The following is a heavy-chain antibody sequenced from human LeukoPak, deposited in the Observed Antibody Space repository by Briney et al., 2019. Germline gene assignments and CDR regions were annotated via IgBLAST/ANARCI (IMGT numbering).Heavy chain of an antibody. CDR1: GFSFNDYG. V-gene: IGHV3-30*02. Sequence: GESLKISRAASGFSFNDYGMHWVRQAPGKGLEWVAFINYDESDLKYGDSVKGRFTISRDNSRTTLYLQMNSLRADDTATYYCANSHKRSDIWTGHWGQGTLVTVTS. D-gene: IGHD3/OR15-3a*01. J-gene: IGHJ4*02. CDR2: INYDESDL. CDR3: ANSHKRSDIWTGH.